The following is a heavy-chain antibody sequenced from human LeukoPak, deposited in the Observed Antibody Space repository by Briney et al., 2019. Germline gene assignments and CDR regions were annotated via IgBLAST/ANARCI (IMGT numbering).Heavy chain of an antibody. J-gene: IGHJ4*02. V-gene: IGHV4-39*01. D-gene: IGHD2-15*01. CDR2: IYYSGST. CDR1: GGSIGSSSYY. CDR3: ARYCSGGSCYFYGY. Sequence: SETLSLTXTVSGGSIGSSSYYWGWIRQPPGKGLEWIGSIYYSGSTYYNPSLKSRVTISVDTSKNQFSLKLSSVTAADTAVYYCARYCSGGSCYFYGYWGQGTLVTVSS.